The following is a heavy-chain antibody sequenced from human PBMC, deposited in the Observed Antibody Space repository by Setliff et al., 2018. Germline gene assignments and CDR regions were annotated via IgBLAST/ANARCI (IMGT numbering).Heavy chain of an antibody. Sequence: GGSLRLSCAGSGFAVSGAYMSWVRQAPGKGLEWVSIIYSSGNTAYTDSVKGRFTISRDTSKNTVYLQMNNVTVDDTAVYFCARRGYSHDSSDYNRRKVFDYFDFWGQGAQVTVSS. J-gene: IGHJ4*02. CDR1: GFAVSGAY. V-gene: IGHV3-53*01. CDR2: IYSSGNT. D-gene: IGHD3-22*01. CDR3: ARRGYSHDSSDYNRRKVFDYFDF.